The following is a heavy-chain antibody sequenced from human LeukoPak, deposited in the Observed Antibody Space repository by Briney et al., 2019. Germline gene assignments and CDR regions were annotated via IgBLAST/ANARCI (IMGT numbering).Heavy chain of an antibody. CDR2: IESKTDGGTT. D-gene: IGHD5-24*01. V-gene: IGHV3-15*04. J-gene: IGHJ4*02. CDR3: ARDRRGRDGYNWGGYFDY. CDR1: GFSFSDAW. Sequence: AGGSHRLSCAASGFSFSDAWMSWVRQIPGKGLEWVGRIESKTDGGTTDYAAPVKGRFTISRDDSTNTLYPQMNSLKSEDTAVYYCARDRRGRDGYNWGGYFDYWGQGTLVTVSS.